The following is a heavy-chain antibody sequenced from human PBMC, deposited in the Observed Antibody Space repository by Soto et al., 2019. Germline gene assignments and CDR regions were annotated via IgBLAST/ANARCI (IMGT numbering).Heavy chain of an antibody. CDR2: FDPEDGET. V-gene: IGHV1-24*01. CDR3: ATYDFWSGYPVGDWFDP. Sequence: GASVKVSCKVSGYTLTELSMHWVRQAPGKGLEWMGGFDPEDGETIYAQKFQGRATMTEDTSTDTAYMELSSLRSEDTAVYYCATYDFWSGYPVGDWFDPWGQGTLVTVSS. CDR1: GYTLTELS. D-gene: IGHD3-3*01. J-gene: IGHJ5*02.